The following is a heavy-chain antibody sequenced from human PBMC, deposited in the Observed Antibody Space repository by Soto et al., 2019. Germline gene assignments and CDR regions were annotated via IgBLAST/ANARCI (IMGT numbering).Heavy chain of an antibody. CDR2: IYYSGST. J-gene: IGHJ4*02. CDR3: ARSGGSAPWDY. D-gene: IGHD2-8*02. CDR1: GGSISSGGYY. Sequence: SETLSLTCTVSGGSISSGGYYWSWIRQHPGKGLEWIGYIYYSGSTYYNPSPKSRVTISVDTSKNQFSLKLSSVTAADTAVYYCARSGGSAPWDYWGQGTLVTVSS. V-gene: IGHV4-31*03.